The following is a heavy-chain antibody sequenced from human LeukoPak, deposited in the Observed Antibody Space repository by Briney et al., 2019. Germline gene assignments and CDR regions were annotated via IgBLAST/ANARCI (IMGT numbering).Heavy chain of an antibody. CDR3: ARDSITIFGVVIGYFQH. CDR2: IIPILGIA. D-gene: IGHD3-3*01. V-gene: IGHV1-69*04. J-gene: IGHJ1*01. Sequence: SVKVSCKASGGTFSSYAISWVRQAPGQGLEWMGRIIPILGIANYAQKFQGRVTITADKSTSTAYMELSSLRSEDTAVYCCARDSITIFGVVIGYFQHWGQGTLVTVSS. CDR1: GGTFSSYA.